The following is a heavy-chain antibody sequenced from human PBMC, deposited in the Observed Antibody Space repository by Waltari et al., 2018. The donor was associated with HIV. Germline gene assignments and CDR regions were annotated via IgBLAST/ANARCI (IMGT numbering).Heavy chain of an antibody. V-gene: IGHV3-74*01. D-gene: IGHD3-10*02. CDR1: GSSVSRYW. Sequence: EVQLVQSGGGLVQPGGSRRLSCAGSGSSVSRYWMHWARQMPGQGLVWVSRINPDGNTINYADSVRGRFTISRDYAKNTLYLQMNSLRDEDTAMYYCVKDMFGEYDYWGQGTLVTVSS. J-gene: IGHJ4*02. CDR2: INPDGNTI. CDR3: VKDMFGEYDY.